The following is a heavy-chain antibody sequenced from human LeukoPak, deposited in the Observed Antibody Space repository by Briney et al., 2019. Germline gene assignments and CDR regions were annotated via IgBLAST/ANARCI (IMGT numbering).Heavy chain of an antibody. J-gene: IGHJ5*02. CDR3: ARLRYFDWLPSEFDP. V-gene: IGHV1-2*02. CDR2: INPNSGGT. D-gene: IGHD3-9*01. Sequence: GASVKVSCKASGYTFTGYYMHWVRQAPGQGLEWMGWINPNSGGTNYAQKFQGRVTMTRDTSISTAYMELSRLRSDDTAVYYCARLRYFDWLPSEFDPWGQGTLVTVSS. CDR1: GYTFTGYY.